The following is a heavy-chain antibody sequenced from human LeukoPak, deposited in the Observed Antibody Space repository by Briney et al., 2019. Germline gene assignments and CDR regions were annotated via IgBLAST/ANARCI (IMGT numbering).Heavy chain of an antibody. Sequence: PGGSLRLSCAASGFTFSSYGMHWVRQAPGKGLEWVAFIRYDGSNKYYADSVKGRFTISRDNSKNTLYLRMNSLRAEDTAVYYCARGNKPHHIKRDPLRYLPWGQGTLVTVSS. CDR3: ARGNKPHHIKRDPLRYLP. CDR1: GFTFSSYG. D-gene: IGHD3-9*01. J-gene: IGHJ5*02. CDR2: IRYDGSNK. V-gene: IGHV3-30*02.